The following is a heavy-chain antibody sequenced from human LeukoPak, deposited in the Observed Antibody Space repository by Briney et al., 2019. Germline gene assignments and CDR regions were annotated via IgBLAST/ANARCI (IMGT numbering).Heavy chain of an antibody. D-gene: IGHD3-22*01. V-gene: IGHV4-39*01. CDR2: IYYSGST. CDR3: ARQGYYDSSVVHFDY. Sequence: SETLSLTCTVSGGSISRSSYYWGWIRQPPGKGLEWIGSIYYSGSTYYNPSLKSRVTISVDTSKNQFSLKLSSVTAADTAVYYCARQGYYDSSVVHFDYWGQGTLVTVSS. J-gene: IGHJ4*02. CDR1: GGSISRSSYY.